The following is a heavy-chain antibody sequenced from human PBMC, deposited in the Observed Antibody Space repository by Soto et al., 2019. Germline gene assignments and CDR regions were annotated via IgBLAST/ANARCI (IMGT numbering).Heavy chain of an antibody. J-gene: IGHJ4*01. Sequence: ASVKVSCKASGYTFTSYGISWVRQAPGQGLEWMGWISAYNGNTNYAQKLQGRVTMTTDTSTSTAYMELRSLRPDDTAVYYCATFPLGYGSRTSCPEMRGLFYWGRG. CDR1: GYTFTSYG. D-gene: IGHD2-2*01. CDR2: ISAYNGNT. V-gene: IGHV1-18*01. CDR3: ATFPLGYGSRTSCPEMRGLFY.